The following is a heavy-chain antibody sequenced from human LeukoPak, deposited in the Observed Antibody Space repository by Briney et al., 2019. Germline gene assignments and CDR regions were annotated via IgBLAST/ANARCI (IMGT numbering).Heavy chain of an antibody. V-gene: IGHV4-59*01. CDR3: ARGYYDSSGYPHLDY. CDR2: IYYSGST. Sequence: SETLSLTCTVSGGSISSYYWSWIRQPPGKGLEWIGYIYYSGSTNYNPSLKSRVTISVDTSKNQFSLKLSSVTVADTAVYYCARGYYDSSGYPHLDYWGQGTLVTVSS. CDR1: GGSISSYY. D-gene: IGHD3-22*01. J-gene: IGHJ4*02.